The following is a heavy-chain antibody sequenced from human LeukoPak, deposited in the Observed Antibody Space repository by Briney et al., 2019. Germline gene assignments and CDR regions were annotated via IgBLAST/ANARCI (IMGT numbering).Heavy chain of an antibody. CDR3: ARDLKWGYIDA. CDR1: GYTFSNFA. D-gene: IGHD1-26*01. Sequence: GGSLRLSCEVSGYTFSNFAVNWVRQAPGKGLEWVAVISKDGTYKYFSDSVKGRFTVSRDNSKNTAYLQMNSLRAEDTAVFYCARDLKWGYIDARGQGTLVIVSS. CDR2: ISKDGTYK. V-gene: IGHV3-30*04. J-gene: IGHJ4*02.